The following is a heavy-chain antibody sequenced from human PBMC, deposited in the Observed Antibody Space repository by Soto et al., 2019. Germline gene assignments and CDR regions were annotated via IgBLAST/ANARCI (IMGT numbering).Heavy chain of an antibody. Sequence: PSETLSLTCTVSGGSISSSSYYWGWIRQPPGKGLEWIGSIYYSGSTYYNPSLKSRVTISVDTSKNQFSLKLSSVTAADTAVYYCARHHFNSGSYRGAFDIWGQGTMVTVSS. V-gene: IGHV4-39*01. D-gene: IGHD1-26*01. CDR1: GGSISSSSYY. CDR3: ARHHFNSGSYRGAFDI. CDR2: IYYSGST. J-gene: IGHJ3*02.